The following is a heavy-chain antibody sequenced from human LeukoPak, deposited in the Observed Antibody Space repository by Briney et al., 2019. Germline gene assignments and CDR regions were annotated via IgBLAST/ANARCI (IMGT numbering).Heavy chain of an antibody. CDR3: ARGSSGYSYYYYYYYMDV. V-gene: IGHV4-59*12. D-gene: IGHD3-22*01. CDR2: IHYSGST. J-gene: IGHJ6*03. CDR1: GASTSSFS. Sequence: SETLSLTCTVSGASTSSFSWSWIRQPPGKGLEWIGYIHYSGSTNYNSSLKSRVTISVDTSKNQFSLKLSSVTAADTAVYYCARGSSGYSYYYYYYYMDVWGKGTTVTVSS.